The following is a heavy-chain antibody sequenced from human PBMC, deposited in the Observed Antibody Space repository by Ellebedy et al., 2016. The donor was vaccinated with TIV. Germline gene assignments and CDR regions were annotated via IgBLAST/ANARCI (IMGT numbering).Heavy chain of an antibody. V-gene: IGHV3-74*01. CDR3: ARVGCSDTSCYFYDYYYMDV. J-gene: IGHJ6*03. Sequence: PGGSLRLSCAASGFTFSSYWMHWVRQTPGKGLVWVSRINGDGSSTRYADSVKGRFTISRANAKNTLYLQMNTLSAEDTAVYYCARVGCSDTSCYFYDYYYMDVWGKGTTVTVSS. CDR1: GFTFSSYW. D-gene: IGHD2-2*01. CDR2: INGDGSST.